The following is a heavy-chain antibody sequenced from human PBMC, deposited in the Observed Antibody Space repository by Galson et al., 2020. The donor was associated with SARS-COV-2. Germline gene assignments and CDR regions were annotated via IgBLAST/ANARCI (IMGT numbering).Heavy chain of an antibody. CDR1: GYTFTDYS. J-gene: IGHJ4*02. D-gene: IGHD3-3*01. CDR3: AKVRYDFWSGFFGVTPDYFDL. CDR2: VDPHNGGT. Sequence: GESLKISCRASGYTFTDYSIHWVRQAPGQGLEWMGWVDPHNGGTKSAQKFQGRVSMTRDTSLSTAYMELNNLKADDTAIYYCAKVRYDFWSGFFGVTPDYFDLWGQGTLVTVSS. V-gene: IGHV1-2*02.